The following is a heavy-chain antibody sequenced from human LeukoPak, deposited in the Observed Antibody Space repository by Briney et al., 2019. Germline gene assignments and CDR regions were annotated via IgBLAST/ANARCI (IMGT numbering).Heavy chain of an antibody. J-gene: IGHJ4*02. V-gene: IGHV3-23*01. CDR2: ISSSGGGT. CDR1: GFTFSNYA. CDR3: AKVLPAANTAN. D-gene: IGHD2-2*01. Sequence: GGFLRLSCAASGFTFSNYAMTWVRQAPGKGLEWVSAISSSGGGTYYADSVKGRFTISRDNSENTLYLQMNSLRAEDTAVYYCAKVLPAANTANWGQGTLVTVSS.